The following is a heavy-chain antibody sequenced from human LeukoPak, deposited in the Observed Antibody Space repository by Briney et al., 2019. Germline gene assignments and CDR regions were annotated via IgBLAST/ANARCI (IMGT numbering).Heavy chain of an antibody. Sequence: SETLSLTCTVSGGSVTTYHWSWIRQPPGKGVKWIGYIYYSGSINYNPSLNSRVTISLDTSKNEFSLKLRSVTAADTAVYYCARYPGASGDSYYFDYWGQGTRVTVSS. J-gene: IGHJ4*02. CDR1: GGSVTTYH. D-gene: IGHD4-17*01. V-gene: IGHV4-59*02. CDR2: IYYSGSI. CDR3: ARYPGASGDSYYFDY.